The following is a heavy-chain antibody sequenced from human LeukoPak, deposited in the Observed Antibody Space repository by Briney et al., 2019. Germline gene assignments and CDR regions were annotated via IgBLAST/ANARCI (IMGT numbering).Heavy chain of an antibody. J-gene: IGHJ4*02. V-gene: IGHV4-34*01. CDR1: GGSFSGYY. D-gene: IGHD3-10*01. CDR2: INHSGST. CDR3: ARVYYGSGSPRHFDY. Sequence: PSETLSLTCAVYGGSFSGYYWSWIRQPPGKGLEWIGEINHSGSTNYNPSLKSRVTISVDTSKNQFSLKLSSVTAADTAVYYCARVYYGSGSPRHFDYWGQGTLVTVSS.